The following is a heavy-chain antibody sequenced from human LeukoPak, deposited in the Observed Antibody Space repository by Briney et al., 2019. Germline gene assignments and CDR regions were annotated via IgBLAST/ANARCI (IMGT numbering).Heavy chain of an antibody. CDR3: ARYYYDSSGHPYYFDY. V-gene: IGHV3-53*01. CDR2: IYSGGRT. Sequence: PAESLTLSCAASGFIVSSNYMSWVRQAPGKGLEWVSVIYSGGRTYYADSVKGRFTISRDNSKNTVYLQMNSLRAEDTAVYYCARYYYDSSGHPYYFDYWGQGTLVTVSS. CDR1: GFIVSSNY. J-gene: IGHJ4*02. D-gene: IGHD3-22*01.